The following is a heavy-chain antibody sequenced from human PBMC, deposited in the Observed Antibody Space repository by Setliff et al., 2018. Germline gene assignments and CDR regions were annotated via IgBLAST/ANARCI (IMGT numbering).Heavy chain of an antibody. CDR3: AKGYCSSTSCYVDY. J-gene: IGHJ4*03. D-gene: IGHD2-2*01. Sequence: PGGSLRLSCAASGFTFTSYWMHWVRQAPGKGLVWVSRISWNSGIVAYADSVKGRFTISRDNAKNSLYLQMNSLRAEDMALYYCAKGYCSSTSCYVDYWGQGSLVTVSS. V-gene: IGHV3-9*03. CDR2: ISWNSGIV. CDR1: GFTFTSYW.